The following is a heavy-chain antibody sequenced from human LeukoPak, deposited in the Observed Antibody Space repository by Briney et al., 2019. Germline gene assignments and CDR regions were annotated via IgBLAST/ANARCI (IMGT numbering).Heavy chain of an antibody. D-gene: IGHD6-19*01. J-gene: IGHJ4*02. CDR1: GFTFSKYS. CDR3: ATKQWLAPPPDS. CDR2: INTDGTVT. Sequence: PGGSLRLSCAASGFTFSKYSMLWVRQAPGKGLESVSRINTDGTVTTYADSVKGRFTVSRDNADNTMFLQMNSGRDEDTAVYYCATKQWLAPPPDSWGQGTPVIVS. V-gene: IGHV3-74*01.